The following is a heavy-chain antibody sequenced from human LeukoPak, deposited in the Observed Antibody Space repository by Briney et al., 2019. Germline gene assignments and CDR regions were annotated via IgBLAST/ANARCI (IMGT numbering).Heavy chain of an antibody. CDR2: ISGNDGST. J-gene: IGHJ4*02. CDR1: GFTFSSYV. Sequence: GGSLGLSCAASGFTFSSYVMSWVRQAPGKGLEWVSLISGNDGSTYYADSVKGRFTISRDNSKNTLYLQMSSLRADDTAVYYCSRRSVTTFDYWGQGTLVTVSS. D-gene: IGHD4-17*01. CDR3: SRRSVTTFDY. V-gene: IGHV3-23*01.